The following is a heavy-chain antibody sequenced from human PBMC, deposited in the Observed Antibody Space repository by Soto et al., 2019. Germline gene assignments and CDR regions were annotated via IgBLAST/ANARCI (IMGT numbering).Heavy chain of an antibody. D-gene: IGHD6-13*01. J-gene: IGHJ5*02. CDR1: GFTFSSYW. Sequence: PGGSLRLSCAASGFTFSSYWMSWVRQAPGKGLEWVANIKQDGSEKYYVDSVKGRFTISRDNAKNSLYLQMNSLRAEDTAVYYCARDYQRIAAVGPGFDPWGQGTLVTVSS. V-gene: IGHV3-7*01. CDR3: ARDYQRIAAVGPGFDP. CDR2: IKQDGSEK.